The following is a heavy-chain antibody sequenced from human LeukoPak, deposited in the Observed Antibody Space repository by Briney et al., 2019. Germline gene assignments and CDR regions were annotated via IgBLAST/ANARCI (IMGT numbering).Heavy chain of an antibody. D-gene: IGHD3-22*01. CDR3: ATGDYYDSSGYLDY. Sequence: ASVMVSCKVSGYTLTELSMHWVRQAPGKGFEWMGGFDPEDGETIYAQKFQGRVTMTEDTSTDTAYMELSSLRSEDTAVYYCATGDYYDSSGYLDYWGQGTLVTVSS. CDR1: GYTLTELS. J-gene: IGHJ4*02. CDR2: FDPEDGET. V-gene: IGHV1-24*01.